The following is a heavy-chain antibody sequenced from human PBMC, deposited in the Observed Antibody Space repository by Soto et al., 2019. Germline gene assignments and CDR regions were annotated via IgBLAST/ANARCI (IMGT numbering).Heavy chain of an antibody. Sequence: EVQMLESGGGLVQPGGSLRLSCAASGFPFSNYAMTWVRQAPGKGLEWVSAISGRTGHTYYADSVKDRFTISRDNSKNTLYLQMDSLRAADTAVYYCARVPSEYIWGSYLRYYEYWGQGTLVTVSS. V-gene: IGHV3-23*01. D-gene: IGHD3-16*02. CDR3: ARVPSEYIWGSYLRYYEY. CDR1: GFPFSNYA. CDR2: ISGRTGHT. J-gene: IGHJ4*02.